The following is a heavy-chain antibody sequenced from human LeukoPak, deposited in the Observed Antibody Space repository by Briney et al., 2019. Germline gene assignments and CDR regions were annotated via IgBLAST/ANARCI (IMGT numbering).Heavy chain of an antibody. Sequence: GGSLRLSCAASGFTFSNAWMSWVRQAPGKGLEWVGRIKSKTDGGTTDYAAPVKGRFTISRDDSKNTLYLQMNSLKTEDTAVYYCTTADDYGDFDAFDIWGQGTMVTVSS. J-gene: IGHJ3*02. V-gene: IGHV3-15*01. D-gene: IGHD4-17*01. CDR2: IKSKTDGGTT. CDR1: GFTFSNAW. CDR3: TTADDYGDFDAFDI.